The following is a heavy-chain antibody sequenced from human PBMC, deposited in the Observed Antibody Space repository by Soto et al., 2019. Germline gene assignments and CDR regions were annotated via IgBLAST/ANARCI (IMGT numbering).Heavy chain of an antibody. CDR3: ARGGSYYYYGMDV. J-gene: IGHJ6*02. CDR1: GGSISSYY. CDR2: IYYSGST. D-gene: IGHD3-10*01. Sequence: QVQLQESGPGLVKPSETLSLTCTVSGGSISSYYWSWIRQPPGKGLEWIGYIYYSGSTNYNPSLKSRVTISVDTSKNQFSLKLSSVTAADTAVYYCARGGSYYYYGMDVWGQGTTVTVSS. V-gene: IGHV4-59*01.